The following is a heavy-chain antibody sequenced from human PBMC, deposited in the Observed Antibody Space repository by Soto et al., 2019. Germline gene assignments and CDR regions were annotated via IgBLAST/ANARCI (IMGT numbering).Heavy chain of an antibody. CDR2: ISGSGGST. D-gene: IGHD3-3*01. V-gene: IGHV3-23*01. CDR1: GFTFSSYA. J-gene: IGHJ4*02. CDR3: ARGPPSEIPRYDFWSGYYLDY. Sequence: GGSLRLSCAASGFTFSSYAMSWVRQAPGKGLEWVSAISGSGGSTYYADSVKGRFTISRDNSKNTLYLQMNSLRAEDTAVYYCARGPPSEIPRYDFWSGYYLDYWGQGTLVTVSS.